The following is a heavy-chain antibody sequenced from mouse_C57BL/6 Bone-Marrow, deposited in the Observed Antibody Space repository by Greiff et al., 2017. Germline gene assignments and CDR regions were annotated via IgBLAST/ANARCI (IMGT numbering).Heavy chain of an antibody. J-gene: IGHJ2*01. Sequence: VQLQQSGPELVKPGASVKISCKASGYPFTGYYMNWVKQTPEKSLEWIGEISPSTGGTTYNQKFKAKATLTVDKSSSTAYMQLKSLTSEDSAVYYCARWYYWGQGTTLTVSS. CDR2: ISPSTGGT. CDR1: GYPFTGYY. CDR3: ARWYY. V-gene: IGHV1-42*01.